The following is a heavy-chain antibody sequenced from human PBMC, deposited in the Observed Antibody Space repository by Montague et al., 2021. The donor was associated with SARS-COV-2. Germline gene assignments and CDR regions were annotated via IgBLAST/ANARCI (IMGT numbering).Heavy chain of an antibody. CDR3: ARATRTVQITPGFRY. J-gene: IGHJ4*02. CDR1: GGSFHIFS. V-gene: IGHV4-34*01. CDR2: VDHSGNT. Sequence: SETLSLTCAVYGGSFHIFSWGWIRQSPGKGLEWIGEVDHSGNTKYNPSLTSRVTISVDTSKTQFSLNLTSVTAADTAIYYCARATRTVQITPGFRYWGQGTQVAVSS. D-gene: IGHD4-11*01.